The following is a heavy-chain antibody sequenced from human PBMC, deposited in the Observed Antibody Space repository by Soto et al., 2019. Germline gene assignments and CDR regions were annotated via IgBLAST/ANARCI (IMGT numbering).Heavy chain of an antibody. Sequence: EVQLLESGGGLVQPGGSLRLSCAASGFTFSSYAMNWVRQAPGKGLECVSGIDYSGDSTYYADSVKGRFTISRDNSKNTLYLQMNSLRAEDTAVYYCAKDKWRWLVLGGWFDPWGPGTLVTVSS. J-gene: IGHJ5*02. D-gene: IGHD6-19*01. V-gene: IGHV3-23*01. CDR2: IDYSGDST. CDR1: GFTFSSYA. CDR3: AKDKWRWLVLGGWFDP.